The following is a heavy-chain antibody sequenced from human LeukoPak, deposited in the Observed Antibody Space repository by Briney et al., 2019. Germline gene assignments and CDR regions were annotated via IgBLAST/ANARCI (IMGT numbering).Heavy chain of an antibody. V-gene: IGHV1-69*13. J-gene: IGHJ6*03. Sequence: SVKVSCKASGGTFSSYAISWVRQAPGQGLEWMGGIIPIFGTANYAQKFQGRVTITADESTSTAYMELSSLRSEDTAVYYCARGYVVAAAGRGLYYYYYYMDVWGTGTTVTISS. D-gene: IGHD6-13*01. CDR1: GGTFSSYA. CDR2: IIPIFGTA. CDR3: ARGYVVAAAGRGLYYYYYYMDV.